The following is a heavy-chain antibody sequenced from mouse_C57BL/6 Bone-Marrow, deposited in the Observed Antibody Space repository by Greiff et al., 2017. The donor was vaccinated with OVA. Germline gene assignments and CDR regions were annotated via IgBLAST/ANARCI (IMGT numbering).Heavy chain of an antibody. J-gene: IGHJ4*01. CDR3: ARITTVVAYYYAMDY. D-gene: IGHD1-1*01. Sequence: LVESGAELARPGASVKLSCKASGYTFTSYGISWVKQRTGQGLEWIGEIYPRSGNTYYNEKFKGKATLTADKSSSTAYMELRSLTSEDSAVYFCARITTVVAYYYAMDYWGQGTSVTVSS. V-gene: IGHV1-81*01. CDR1: GYTFTSYG. CDR2: IYPRSGNT.